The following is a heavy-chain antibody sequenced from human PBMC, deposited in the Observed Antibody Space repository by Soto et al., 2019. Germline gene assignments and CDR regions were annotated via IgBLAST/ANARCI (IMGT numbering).Heavy chain of an antibody. J-gene: IGHJ4*02. Sequence: GGSLRLSCAASGFTFSSYAMHWVRQAPGKGLEWVSVISGDGNATYYPDSVKGRFTTSRDNSKNTVYLQMNSLRAEDTAVYYCAKKSLGSITLPALYYFDYWGQGTLVTVSS. D-gene: IGHD7-27*01. V-gene: IGHV3-23*01. CDR3: AKKSLGSITLPALYYFDY. CDR2: ISGDGNAT. CDR1: GFTFSSYA.